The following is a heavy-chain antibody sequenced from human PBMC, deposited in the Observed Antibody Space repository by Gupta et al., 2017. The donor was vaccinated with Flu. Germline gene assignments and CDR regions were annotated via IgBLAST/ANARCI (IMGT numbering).Heavy chain of an antibody. CDR1: SSSSGDYY. Sequence: SSSSGDYYWSWIRQPPGKGLEWIGYSYYSGSTYYNPSLKSRVTISVDTSKNQFSLKLSSVTAADTAVYYCARAYWGYYFDYWGQGTLVTVSS. CDR2: SYYSGST. D-gene: IGHD3-16*01. V-gene: IGHV4-30-4*01. CDR3: ARAYWGYYFDY. J-gene: IGHJ4*02.